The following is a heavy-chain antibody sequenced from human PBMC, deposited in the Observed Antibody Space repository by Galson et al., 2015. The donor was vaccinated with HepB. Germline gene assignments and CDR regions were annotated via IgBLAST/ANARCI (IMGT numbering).Heavy chain of an antibody. J-gene: IGHJ6*02. CDR1: GYTFTGYY. CDR3: ARDPGMVRGSYGMDV. V-gene: IGHV1-2*02. D-gene: IGHD3-10*01. CDR2: INPNSGGA. Sequence: SVKVSCKASGYTFTGYYMHWVRQAPGQGLEWMGLINPNSGGARYAQKFQGRVTMTRDTSISTDYMELSRLRSDDTAVYYCARDPGMVRGSYGMDVLVQATPVHVSS.